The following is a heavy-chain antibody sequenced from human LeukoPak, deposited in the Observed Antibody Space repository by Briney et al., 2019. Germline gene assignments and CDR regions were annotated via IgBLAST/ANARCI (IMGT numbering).Heavy chain of an antibody. J-gene: IGHJ6*03. Sequence: GGSLRLSCAASGFTFSSYGMHWVRQAPGKGPEWVAFIRYDGSNKYYADSVKGRFTISRDNSKNTLYLQMNSLRAEDTAVYYCAKDPTTYYYYYMDVWGKGTTVTVSS. D-gene: IGHD1-1*01. CDR3: AKDPTTYYYYYMDV. V-gene: IGHV3-30*02. CDR1: GFTFSSYG. CDR2: IRYDGSNK.